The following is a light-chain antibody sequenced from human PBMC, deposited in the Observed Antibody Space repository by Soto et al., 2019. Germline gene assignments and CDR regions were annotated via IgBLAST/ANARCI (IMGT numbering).Light chain of an antibody. Sequence: DIQMTQSPSTRSAYVGDRVTITYRASQDMSNYLAWSKQKTGKPPKLLIYAAYTLQSGVPSRFSGSGSGTDFPLTISSLQPYEVATYYYQRLSHAFGGGTKVDIK. V-gene: IGKV1-9*01. CDR2: AAY. CDR3: QRLSHA. J-gene: IGKJ4*01. CDR1: QDMSNY.